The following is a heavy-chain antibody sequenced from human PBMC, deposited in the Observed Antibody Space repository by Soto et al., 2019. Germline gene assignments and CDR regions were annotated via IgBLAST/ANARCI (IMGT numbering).Heavy chain of an antibody. V-gene: IGHV3-9*01. Sequence: QLVESGGGVVQPGTSLRLSCVASGFRFKSFVMHWVRQVPGKGLQWVSGINWNSGSIGYGDSVKGRFAISRDNAKNSLHLQMNSLSAEDTAFYYCVKDESINWYSGHFRHWGQGTLVTVSS. D-gene: IGHD6-13*01. CDR2: INWNSGSI. CDR3: VKDESINWYSGHFRH. CDR1: GFRFKSFV. J-gene: IGHJ1*01.